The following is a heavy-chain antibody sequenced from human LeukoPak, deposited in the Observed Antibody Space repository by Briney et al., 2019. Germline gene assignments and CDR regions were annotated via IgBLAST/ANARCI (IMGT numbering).Heavy chain of an antibody. Sequence: PGGSLRLSCAASGFTFSSYSMNWVRQAPGKGLEWVSYISSTSSTIYYADSVKGRFTISRDNAKNSLYLQMNSLRAEDTAVYYCASYYDFWSGYYPHDYWGQGTLVTVSS. CDR2: ISSTSSTI. CDR1: GFTFSSYS. V-gene: IGHV3-48*01. CDR3: ASYYDFWSGYYPHDY. J-gene: IGHJ4*02. D-gene: IGHD3-3*01.